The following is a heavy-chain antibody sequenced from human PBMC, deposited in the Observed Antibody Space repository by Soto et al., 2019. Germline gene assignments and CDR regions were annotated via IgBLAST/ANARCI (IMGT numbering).Heavy chain of an antibody. J-gene: IGHJ6*02. CDR3: ARDGYYGSGSYGMDV. CDR2: ISAYNGNT. Sequence: QVQLVQSGAEVKKPGASVKVSCKTSGYTFNNYGISWVRQAPGQGLEWMGWISAYNGNTNYPQKFQGRVTMTTDISTKTVYMVLTRLRSDDTAVYYCARDGYYGSGSYGMDVWGRGTTVSVSS. D-gene: IGHD3-10*01. CDR1: GYTFNNYG. V-gene: IGHV1-18*01.